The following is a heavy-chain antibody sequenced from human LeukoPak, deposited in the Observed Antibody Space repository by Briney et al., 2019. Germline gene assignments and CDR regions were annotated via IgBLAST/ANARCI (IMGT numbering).Heavy chain of an antibody. V-gene: IGHV3-7*01. Sequence: GGSLRLSCAASGFTFCGYWMSWVRQAPGKGLEGVANINHDGSENYYVDSVKGRFTISRDNAKNSLYLQMNSLRAADTAVYYCARGEMATSYPYYYYGMDVWGQGTTVTVSS. CDR2: INHDGSEN. CDR1: GFTFCGYW. D-gene: IGHD5-24*01. CDR3: ARGEMATSYPYYYYGMDV. J-gene: IGHJ6*02.